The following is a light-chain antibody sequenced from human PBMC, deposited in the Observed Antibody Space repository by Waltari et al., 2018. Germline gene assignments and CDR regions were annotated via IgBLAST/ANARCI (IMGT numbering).Light chain of an antibody. CDR3: TTWDDSLNGRV. Sequence: QSVLTQPPSASGTPGQRVTISCSGSSSNIGSNTVNWYQQLPGTAPKLLIYSINQRPSGVPDRFSGSKSDTSASLAISGLQSEDEADYYCTTWDDSLNGRVFGGGNKLTVL. J-gene: IGLJ3*02. V-gene: IGLV1-44*01. CDR2: SIN. CDR1: SSNIGSNT.